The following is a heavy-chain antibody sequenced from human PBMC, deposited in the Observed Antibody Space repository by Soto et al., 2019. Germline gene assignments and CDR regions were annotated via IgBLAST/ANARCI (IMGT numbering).Heavy chain of an antibody. D-gene: IGHD3-10*01. CDR3: VTDQSGSYYFDH. V-gene: IGHV3-23*01. Sequence: PGGSLRLSCAASGFAFSRYVMDWVRQAPGKGLEWVSGITGNGGGTYYTDSVKGRFTVFRDNSKNTLYLEMDSLRVEDTAIYYCVTDQSGSYYFDHWGQGTLVTVSS. CDR2: ITGNGGGT. CDR1: GFAFSRYV. J-gene: IGHJ4*02.